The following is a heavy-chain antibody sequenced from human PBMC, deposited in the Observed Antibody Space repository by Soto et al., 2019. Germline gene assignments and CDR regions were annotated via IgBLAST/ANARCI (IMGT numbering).Heavy chain of an antibody. CDR3: ASTPSGYYYYYMDV. J-gene: IGHJ6*03. CDR1: GGSISSSSYY. V-gene: IGHV4-39*01. Sequence: PSETLSLTCTVSGGSISSSSYYWGWIRQPPGKGLEWIGSIYYSGSTYYNPSLKSRVTISVDTSKNQFSLKLSSVTAADTAVYYCASTPSGYYYYYMDVWGKGTTVTVSS. CDR2: IYYSGST.